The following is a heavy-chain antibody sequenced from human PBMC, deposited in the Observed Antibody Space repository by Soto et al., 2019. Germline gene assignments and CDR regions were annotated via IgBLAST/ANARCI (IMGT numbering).Heavy chain of an antibody. CDR1: GGSMRSYY. D-gene: IGHD6-13*01. CDR2: IYYSGVT. CDR3: AREGTSSWSGDYGMDV. J-gene: IGHJ6*01. V-gene: IGHV4-59*01. Sequence: QVQLQESGPGLVKPSETLSLTCTVSGGSMRSYYWSWIRQPPGKGLEWIGYIYYSGVTNYNPPPKSRVTMSVDTSNNQFFLKLNSVTAADTAVYYCAREGTSSWSGDYGMDVW.